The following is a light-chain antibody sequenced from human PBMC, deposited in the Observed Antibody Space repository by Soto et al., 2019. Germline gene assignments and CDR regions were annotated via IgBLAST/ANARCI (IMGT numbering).Light chain of an antibody. Sequence: QSVLTQPASVSGSPGQSITISCTGTSSDVGGYNYVSWYQQHPGKAPKLMIYDVSNRPSGVSNRFSGSKSGNTASQTISGLQAEDEADYYCSSYTSSSTLDVFGTGTKVTVL. J-gene: IGLJ1*01. CDR3: SSYTSSSTLDV. CDR1: SSDVGGYNY. V-gene: IGLV2-14*01. CDR2: DVS.